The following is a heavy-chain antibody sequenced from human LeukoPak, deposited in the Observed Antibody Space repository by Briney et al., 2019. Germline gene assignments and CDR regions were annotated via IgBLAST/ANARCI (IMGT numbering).Heavy chain of an antibody. CDR3: ARDRLTYCGGDCGLDY. D-gene: IGHD2-21*02. V-gene: IGHV3-30*04. Sequence: GRSLRLSCAASGFTFSSYAMHWLRQAPGKGLEWVAVILYDGRNKYYADSVKGRFTISRDNSKNTLYLQMNSLRAEDTAVYYCARDRLTYCGGDCGLDYWGQGTLVTVSS. CDR2: ILYDGRNK. CDR1: GFTFSSYA. J-gene: IGHJ4*02.